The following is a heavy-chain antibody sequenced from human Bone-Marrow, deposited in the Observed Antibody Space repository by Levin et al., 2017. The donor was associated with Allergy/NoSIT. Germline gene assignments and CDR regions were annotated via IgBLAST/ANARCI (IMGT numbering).Heavy chain of an antibody. CDR3: ARDSRSITLGDY. CDR1: GYTFTDFY. D-gene: IGHD5-12*01. V-gene: IGHV1-46*01. Sequence: GESLKISCKASGYTFTDFYIHWVRQAPGQGLEWMGIINPTSGATSYPQTFQGRVTMTRDTSTGTFYMELSSLRSEDTAVYYCARDSRSITLGDYWGQGTLVTVSS. J-gene: IGHJ4*02. CDR2: INPTSGAT.